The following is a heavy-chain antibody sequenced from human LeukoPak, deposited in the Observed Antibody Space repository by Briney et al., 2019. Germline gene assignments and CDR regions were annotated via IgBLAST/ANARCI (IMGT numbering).Heavy chain of an antibody. V-gene: IGHV3-48*03. D-gene: IGHD1-26*01. CDR3: AGGPQFTGSFPF. Sequence: QPGGSLRLSCAASGFSFNTYEFTWVRRAPGMGLEWLSYISNGGGTITYADSVKGRFTISRDSAENALYLQMNNLGVDDTAVYFCAGGPQFTGSFPFWGQGTLVAVSS. CDR2: ISNGGGTI. CDR1: GFSFNTYE. J-gene: IGHJ4*02.